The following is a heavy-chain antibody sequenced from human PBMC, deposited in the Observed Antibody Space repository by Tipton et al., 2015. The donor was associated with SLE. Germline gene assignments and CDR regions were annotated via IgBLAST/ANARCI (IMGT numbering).Heavy chain of an antibody. CDR1: GYSFTSYW. J-gene: IGHJ5*02. Sequence: QLVQSGAEVKKPGESLKISCKGSGYSFTSYWMSWVRQAPGKGLEWVANIKQDGSEKYYVDSVKGRFTISRDNAKNSLYLQMNSLRAEDTAVYYCARGRTAVSDHNLFDPWSQGTLVTVSS. CDR3: ARGRTAVSDHNLFDP. CDR2: IKQDGSEK. D-gene: IGHD6-19*01. V-gene: IGHV3-7*03.